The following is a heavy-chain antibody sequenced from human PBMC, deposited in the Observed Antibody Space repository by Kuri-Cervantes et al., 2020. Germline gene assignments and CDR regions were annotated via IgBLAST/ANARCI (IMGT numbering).Heavy chain of an antibody. Sequence: GESLKISCTASGFPLSTYSMHWVRQAPGKGLEWMAVISYDGTNEFYADSVKGRLTISRDNSKNTLYLQMNSLRAEDTAVYYCAKDEQEWFETWGYWGQGTLVTVSS. J-gene: IGHJ4*02. CDR1: GFPLSTYS. V-gene: IGHV3-30-3*01. CDR2: ISYDGTNE. CDR3: AKDEQEWFETWGY. D-gene: IGHD3-3*01.